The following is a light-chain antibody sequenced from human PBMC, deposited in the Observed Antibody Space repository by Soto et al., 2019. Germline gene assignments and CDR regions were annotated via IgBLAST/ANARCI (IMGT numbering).Light chain of an antibody. Sequence: DIQLTQSPSTLSASVGDRVTITCRASQSISSWLAWYQQKPGKAPKLLVYKASSLESGVPSRFSGSGSGTEFTLTISTLQPDDSATYYCQQYEAYPLTFGGGTKVEI. CDR3: QQYEAYPLT. J-gene: IGKJ4*01. V-gene: IGKV1-5*03. CDR1: QSISSW. CDR2: KAS.